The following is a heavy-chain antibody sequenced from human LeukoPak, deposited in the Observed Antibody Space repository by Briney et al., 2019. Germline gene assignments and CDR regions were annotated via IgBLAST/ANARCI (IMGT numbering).Heavy chain of an antibody. Sequence: PGRSLRLSCAASGFTFSSYGMHWVRQAPGKGLEWVAVISYDGSNKYYADSVKGRFTISRDNSKNTLYLQMNSLRAEDTAVYYCAKDYRGRAGSRPSTVREAYDAFDIWGQGTMVTVSS. D-gene: IGHD4-17*01. J-gene: IGHJ3*02. CDR3: AKDYRGRAGSRPSTVREAYDAFDI. CDR1: GFTFSSYG. V-gene: IGHV3-30*18. CDR2: ISYDGSNK.